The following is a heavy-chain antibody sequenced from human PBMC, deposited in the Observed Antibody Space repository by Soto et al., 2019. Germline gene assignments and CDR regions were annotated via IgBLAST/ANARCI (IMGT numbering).Heavy chain of an antibody. D-gene: IGHD3-10*01. CDR1: GFTFSTYT. CDR2: ISSGSSYI. CDR3: ARVIPSGGAYPDS. Sequence: GGSLRLSCAASGFTFSTYTMNWVRQAPGKGLEWISSISSGSSYIYYAGSVKGRFTISRDNAKNSLFLQMNSLRADDTAVYYCARVIPSGGAYPDSWGQGTKVTVSS. J-gene: IGHJ5*01. V-gene: IGHV3-21*01.